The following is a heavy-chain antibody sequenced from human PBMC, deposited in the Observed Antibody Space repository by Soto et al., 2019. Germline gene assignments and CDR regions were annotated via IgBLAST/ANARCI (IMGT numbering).Heavy chain of an antibody. Sequence: QVQLVQSGAEVKKPGSSVKVSCKASGGTFSSYAISWVRQAPGQGLEWMGGIIPIFGTANYAQKFQGRVTITADKSTSTAYMELSSLRSEDTAGYYCARGYSNDYYYYYYGMDVWGQGTTVTVSS. D-gene: IGHD4-4*01. CDR1: GGTFSSYA. CDR3: ARGYSNDYYYYYYGMDV. J-gene: IGHJ6*02. CDR2: IIPIFGTA. V-gene: IGHV1-69*06.